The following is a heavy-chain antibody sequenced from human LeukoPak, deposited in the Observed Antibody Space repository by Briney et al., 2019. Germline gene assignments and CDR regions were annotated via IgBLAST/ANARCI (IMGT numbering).Heavy chain of an antibody. CDR2: INHSGST. CDR1: GGSFSGYY. Sequence: SETLSLTCAVYGGSFSGYYWSWIRQPPGKGLEWIGEINHSGSTNYNPSLKSRVTISVDTSKNQFSLKLSSVTAADTAVYYCARDVGDGYNYLHYWGQGTLVTVSS. D-gene: IGHD5-24*01. CDR3: ARDVGDGYNYLHY. V-gene: IGHV4-34*01. J-gene: IGHJ4*02.